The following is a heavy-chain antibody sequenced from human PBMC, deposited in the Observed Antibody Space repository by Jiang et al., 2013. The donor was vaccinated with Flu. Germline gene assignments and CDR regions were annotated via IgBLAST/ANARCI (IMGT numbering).Heavy chain of an antibody. J-gene: IGHJ6*02. Sequence: KGLEWVAVVLYEGRTKYYADSVKGRFTISRDNSKSTLYLQMDSLRIEDTAVYYCARPSGYYYHYGMDVWGQGTTVSVSS. CDR3: ARPSGYYYHYGMDV. V-gene: IGHV3-30*03. D-gene: IGHD5-12*01. CDR2: VLYEGRTK.